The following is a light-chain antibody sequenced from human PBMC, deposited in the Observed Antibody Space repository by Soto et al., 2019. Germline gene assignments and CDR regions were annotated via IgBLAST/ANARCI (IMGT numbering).Light chain of an antibody. J-gene: IGKJ1*01. CDR1: QSVSSN. CDR2: GAF. CDR3: KQYNDWPLT. V-gene: IGKV3-15*01. Sequence: EIVMTQSPVTLSVSPGERATLSCRASQSVSSNLAWYQQKPGQAPSLLIYGAFTRATGIPARFSGTGSGTEFNRTISSQQTENFALHYCKQYNDWPLTFRQGTKVDI.